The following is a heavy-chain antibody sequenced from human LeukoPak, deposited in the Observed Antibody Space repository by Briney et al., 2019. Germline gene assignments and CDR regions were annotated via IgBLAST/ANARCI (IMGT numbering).Heavy chain of an antibody. J-gene: IGHJ4*02. CDR1: GGSISSYY. Sequence: SETLSLTCTVSGGSISSYYWSWIRQPPGKGLEWIGYIYYSGSTNYNPSLKSRGTISVDTSKNQFSLKLSSVTAADTAVYYCARDRSSGYSPYFDYWGQGTLVTVSS. V-gene: IGHV4-59*01. CDR2: IYYSGST. D-gene: IGHD3-22*01. CDR3: ARDRSSGYSPYFDY.